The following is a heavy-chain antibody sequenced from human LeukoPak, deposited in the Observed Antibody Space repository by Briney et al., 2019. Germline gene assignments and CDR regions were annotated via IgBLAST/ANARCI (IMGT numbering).Heavy chain of an antibody. D-gene: IGHD3-22*01. J-gene: IGHJ2*01. CDR3: ARPTHYDRRMWYFDL. Sequence: SETLSLTCTVSGYSISSGYYWGWIRQPPGKGLEWIGSIYHSGSTYYNPSLKSRVTISVDTSKNQFSLKLSSVTAADTAVYFCARPTHYDRRMWYFDLWGRGTLVTVSS. CDR1: GYSISSGYY. V-gene: IGHV4-38-2*02. CDR2: IYHSGST.